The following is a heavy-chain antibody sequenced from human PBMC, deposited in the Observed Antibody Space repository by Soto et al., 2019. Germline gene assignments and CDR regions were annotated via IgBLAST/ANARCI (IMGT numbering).Heavy chain of an antibody. J-gene: IGHJ4*02. V-gene: IGHV3-30*18. CDR3: AKDSLFRGVINS. CDR1: GFTFSSYG. Sequence: GGSLRLSCAASGFTFSSYGMHWVRQAPGKGLEWVAVISYDGSNKYYADSVKGRFTISRDNSKNTLYLQMNSLRAEDTAVYYCAKDSLFRGVINSWGQGTLVTVSS. CDR2: ISYDGSNK. D-gene: IGHD3-10*01.